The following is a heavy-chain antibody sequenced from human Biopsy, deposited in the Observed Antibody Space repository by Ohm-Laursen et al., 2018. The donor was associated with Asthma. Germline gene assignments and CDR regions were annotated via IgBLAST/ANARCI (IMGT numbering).Heavy chain of an antibody. V-gene: IGHV3-7*01. CDR1: GFTFNYYS. CDR3: ARTFHFWSPYHAEHYQL. D-gene: IGHD3-3*02. CDR2: IKHDGTEK. J-gene: IGHJ1*01. Sequence: SLRLSCAASGFTFNYYSINWVRQVPGKGLEWVANIKHDGTEKNHVDSLKGRFTISRDNAKNSLYLQMNSLRAEDTAVYYCARTFHFWSPYHAEHYQLWGQGTLVTVSS.